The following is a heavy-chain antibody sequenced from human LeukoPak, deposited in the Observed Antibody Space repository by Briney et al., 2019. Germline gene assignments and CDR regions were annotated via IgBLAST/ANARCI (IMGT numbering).Heavy chain of an antibody. CDR1: AFTFSSYA. D-gene: IGHD3-16*01. CDR3: ARVFMSGEFDY. CDR2: ISYDGSNK. Sequence: GRSLRLSCAASAFTFSSYAMHWVRQAPGKGLEWVAVISYDGSNKYYADSVKGRFTISRDNSKNTLYLQMNSLRAEDTAVYYCARVFMSGEFDYWGQGTLVTVSS. V-gene: IGHV3-30-3*01. J-gene: IGHJ4*02.